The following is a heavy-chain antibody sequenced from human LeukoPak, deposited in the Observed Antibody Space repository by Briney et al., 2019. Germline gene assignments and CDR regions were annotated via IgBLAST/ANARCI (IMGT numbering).Heavy chain of an antibody. Sequence: GGSLRLSCAASGFTLSGYWMHWVRQAPGKGLVWVSRINNDGSSTTYADSVKGRFTISRDNAKNTLSLQMNSLRAKDTAVYYCARTTLYDYYMDVWGKGTTVTVSS. CDR2: INNDGSST. CDR1: GFTLSGYW. CDR3: ARTTLYDYYMDV. J-gene: IGHJ6*03. V-gene: IGHV3-74*01. D-gene: IGHD1-1*01.